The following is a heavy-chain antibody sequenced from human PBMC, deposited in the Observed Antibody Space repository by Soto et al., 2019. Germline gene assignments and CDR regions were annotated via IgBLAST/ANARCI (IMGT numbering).Heavy chain of an antibody. CDR1: GFTVSSNY. Sequence: GGSLRLSCAASGFTVSSNYMSWVRQAPGKGLEWVSVIYSGGSTYYADSVKGSFTISRDNSKNTLYLQMNSLRAEDTAVYYCARESFKVRGPGMDVWGQGTTVTVSS. CDR2: IYSGGST. V-gene: IGHV3-66*01. J-gene: IGHJ6*02. D-gene: IGHD3-3*02. CDR3: ARESFKVRGPGMDV.